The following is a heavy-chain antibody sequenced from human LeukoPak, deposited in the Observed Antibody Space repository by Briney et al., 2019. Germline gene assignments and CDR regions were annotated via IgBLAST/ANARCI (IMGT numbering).Heavy chain of an antibody. Sequence: GGSLRLSCAASGFTFDDYGMSWVRQAPGKGLEWVSGINWNGGSTGYADSVKGRFTISRDNAENSLYLQMNSLRVEDTALYYCARGIRFLEWLSGSDYWGQGTLVTVSS. J-gene: IGHJ4*02. V-gene: IGHV3-20*04. CDR3: ARGIRFLEWLSGSDY. CDR2: INWNGGST. D-gene: IGHD3-3*01. CDR1: GFTFDDYG.